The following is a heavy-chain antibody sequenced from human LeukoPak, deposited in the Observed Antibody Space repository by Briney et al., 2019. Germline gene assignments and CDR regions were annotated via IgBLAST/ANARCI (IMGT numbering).Heavy chain of an antibody. V-gene: IGHV1-46*01. CDR2: INPIVGST. J-gene: IGHJ4*02. CDR3: ARGSDVLRYFDWLYYFDY. D-gene: IGHD3-9*01. CDR1: GDTFSSYS. Sequence: GASVKVSCKAPGDTFSSYSMHWVRQAPGQGLEWMGIINPIVGSTSYAQKFQGRVTMTRDKSTSTVYMELSSLRSEDTAVYYCARGSDVLRYFDWLYYFDYWGQGTLVTVSS.